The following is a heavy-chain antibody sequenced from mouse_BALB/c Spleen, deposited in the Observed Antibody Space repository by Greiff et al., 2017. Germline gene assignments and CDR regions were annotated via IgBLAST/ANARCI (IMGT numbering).Heavy chain of an antibody. CDR3: ARQDSSHYYGNFDY. CDR2: ISSGGSYT. D-gene: IGHD1-2*01. J-gene: IGHJ2*01. V-gene: IGHV5-6*01. CDR1: GFTFSSYG. Sequence: EVQRVESGGDLVKPGGSLKLSCAASGFTFSSYGMSWVRQTPDKRLEWVATISSGGSYTYYPDSVKGRFTISRDNAKNTLYLQMSSLKSEDTAMYYCARQDSSHYYGNFDYWGQGTTLTVSS.